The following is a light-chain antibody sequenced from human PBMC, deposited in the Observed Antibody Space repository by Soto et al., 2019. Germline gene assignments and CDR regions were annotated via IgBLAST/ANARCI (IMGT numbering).Light chain of an antibody. CDR2: DDN. CDR1: SSNIGNSY. CDR3: GTWDSSLTNGRAV. Sequence: QSVLTQPPSVSAAPGQTVTVSCSGNSSNIGNSYVSWYQQFPGTAPRLLIYDDNKRPSGIRDRFSGSKSGTSATLAITGLQTGDEAVYYCGTWDSSLTNGRAVFGGGTKLPVL. V-gene: IGLV1-51*01. J-gene: IGLJ3*02.